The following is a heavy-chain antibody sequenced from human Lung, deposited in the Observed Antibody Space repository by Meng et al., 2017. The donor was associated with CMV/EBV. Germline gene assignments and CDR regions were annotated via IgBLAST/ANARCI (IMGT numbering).Heavy chain of an antibody. Sequence: SETLSLXCAVYGGSFSDYYWSWFRQPPGEALEWIGEVDHRGSTNYNPSLRSRATISIDTSKLQFSLRLASVTAADSAVYFCARRESLVMVPANLRWFDPWXQGTRVTVSS. V-gene: IGHV4-34*01. J-gene: IGHJ5*02. CDR1: GGSFSDYY. CDR3: ARRESLVMVPANLRWFDP. CDR2: VDHRGST. D-gene: IGHD2-8*01.